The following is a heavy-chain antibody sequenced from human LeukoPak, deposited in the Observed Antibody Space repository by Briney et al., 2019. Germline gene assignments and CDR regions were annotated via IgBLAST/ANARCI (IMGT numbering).Heavy chain of an antibody. CDR3: ARRPNSYGYVFDY. J-gene: IGHJ4*02. Sequence: SETLSLTCTVSGGSISSYYWSWIRQPPGKGLGWIGCSYYSGSTNYNPSLKSRVTISVDMSKNQFSLKLSSVTAADTAVYYCARRPNSYGYVFDYWGQGTLVTVSS. D-gene: IGHD5-18*01. V-gene: IGHV4-59*08. CDR2: SYYSGST. CDR1: GGSISSYY.